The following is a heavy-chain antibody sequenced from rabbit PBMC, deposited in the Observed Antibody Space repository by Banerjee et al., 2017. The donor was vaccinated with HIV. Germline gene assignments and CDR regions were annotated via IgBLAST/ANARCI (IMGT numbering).Heavy chain of an antibody. V-gene: IGHV1S45*01. J-gene: IGHJ3*01. CDR3: AREGDL. CDR1: GFSFSSSYW. Sequence: QQQLEESGGGLVKPEGSLTLTCTASGFSFSSSYWICWVRQAPGKGLEWIACIDGVSSGRTYYANWAKGRFTISKTSSTTVTLQMTSLTAADTATYFCAREGDLWGQGTLVTVS. CDR2: IDGVSSGRT.